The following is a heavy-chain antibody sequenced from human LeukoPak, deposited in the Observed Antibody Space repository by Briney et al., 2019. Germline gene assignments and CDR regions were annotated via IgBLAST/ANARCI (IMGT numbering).Heavy chain of an antibody. J-gene: IGHJ4*02. Sequence: SETLSLTCTVSGYSVSNGYYWDWIRQPPGRGLEWIGNIYRSGSTSYNPSLKSRVTISVDTSKNQFSLKVNSVTAADTAVYYCARRHSSGWFYYWGQGTLVTVSS. CDR2: IYRSGST. CDR3: ARRHSSGWFYY. V-gene: IGHV4-38-2*02. CDR1: GYSVSNGYY. D-gene: IGHD6-19*01.